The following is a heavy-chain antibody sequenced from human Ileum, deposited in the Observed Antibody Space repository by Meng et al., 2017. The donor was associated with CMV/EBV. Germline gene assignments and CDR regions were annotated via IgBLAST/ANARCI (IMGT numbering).Heavy chain of an antibody. CDR1: GYTFTDYY. V-gene: IGHV1-2*02. Sequence: VPPEQSGTEVENPGSSVKVSCKAAGYTFTDYYMHWVRQAPGQGLEWMGWIKPHSGDAKYEKKFQGRVTMTSDTSISTVYMELTRLTPDDPAIYYCAREIIMAARAFGYWGQGTLVTVSS. D-gene: IGHD5-12*01. CDR3: AREIIMAARAFGY. CDR2: IKPHSGDA. J-gene: IGHJ4*02.